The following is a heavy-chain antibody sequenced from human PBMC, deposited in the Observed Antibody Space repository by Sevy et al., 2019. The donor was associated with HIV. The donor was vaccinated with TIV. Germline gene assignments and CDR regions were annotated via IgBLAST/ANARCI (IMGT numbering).Heavy chain of an antibody. Sequence: GGSLRLSCAASGFTFSTYSMSWVRQAPGKGLEWVSYISGFNNYIYYADSLRGRFTIYRDNAKNSLYLQMNNLRAEDTAVYYCARGASSGWDYFDYWGQGTLVTVSS. CDR1: GFTFSTYS. CDR2: ISGFNNYI. J-gene: IGHJ4*02. CDR3: ARGASSGWDYFDY. D-gene: IGHD6-19*01. V-gene: IGHV3-21*01.